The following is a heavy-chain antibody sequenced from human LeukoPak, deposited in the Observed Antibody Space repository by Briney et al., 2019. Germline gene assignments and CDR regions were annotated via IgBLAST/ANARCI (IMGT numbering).Heavy chain of an antibody. CDR3: TRGKDVVVPAAIEYYFDY. V-gene: IGHV3-49*04. D-gene: IGHD2-2*02. Sequence: GGSLRLSCTASGFTFGDYAISWVRQAPGKGLEWVGFIRSKAYGGTTEYAASVKGRFTISRDDSKSIAYLQMNSLKTEDTAVYYCTRGKDVVVPAAIEYYFDYWGQGTLVTVSS. CDR1: GFTFGDYA. CDR2: IRSKAYGGTT. J-gene: IGHJ4*02.